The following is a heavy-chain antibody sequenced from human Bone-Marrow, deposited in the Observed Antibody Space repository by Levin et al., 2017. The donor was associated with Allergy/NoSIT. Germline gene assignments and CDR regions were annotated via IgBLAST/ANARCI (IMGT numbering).Heavy chain of an antibody. J-gene: IGHJ6*02. D-gene: IGHD2/OR15-2a*01. V-gene: IGHV1-2*02. CDR3: ARDNVQETSYVIHMDV. Sequence: ASVKVSCKASGYTFTDYYMHWVRQAPGQGLEWMGWINPKNGGRNYAKKFQGRLILTADESTETIYMELSRLTSEDTAIYFCARDNVQETSYVIHMDVWGQGSMVVVS. CDR2: INPKNGGR. CDR1: GYTFTDYY.